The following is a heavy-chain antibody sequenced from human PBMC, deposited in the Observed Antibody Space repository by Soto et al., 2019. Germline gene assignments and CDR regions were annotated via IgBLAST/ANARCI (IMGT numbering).Heavy chain of an antibody. J-gene: IGHJ3*02. CDR2: IHSDGTST. CDR3: ARNYDSTAGGAFDI. Sequence: EVQLVESGGGLVQPGESLRLSCAASGFTFDYYWMHWVRQAPGKGLVWVSRIHSDGTSTTYADSVKGRFTISRDNAKNTLSLQMNSLRAEDTAVYYCARNYDSTAGGAFDIWGQGTMVTVSS. V-gene: IGHV3-74*01. D-gene: IGHD3-22*01. CDR1: GFTFDYYW.